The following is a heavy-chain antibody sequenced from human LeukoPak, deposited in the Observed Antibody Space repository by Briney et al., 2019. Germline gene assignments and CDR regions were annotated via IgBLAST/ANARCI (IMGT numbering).Heavy chain of an antibody. V-gene: IGHV4-34*01. CDR3: ARGGGRCSSTSCYRGNWFDP. CDR1: GGSISSYY. J-gene: IGHJ5*02. CDR2: INHSGST. D-gene: IGHD2-2*01. Sequence: SETLSLTCTVSGGSISSYYWSWIRQPPGKGLEWIGEINHSGSTNYNPSLKSRVTISVDTSKNQFSLKLSSVTAADTAVYYCARGGGRCSSTSCYRGNWFDPWGQGTLVTVSS.